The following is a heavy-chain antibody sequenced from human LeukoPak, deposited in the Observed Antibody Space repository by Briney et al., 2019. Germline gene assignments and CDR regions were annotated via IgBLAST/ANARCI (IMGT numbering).Heavy chain of an antibody. D-gene: IGHD1-20*01. CDR2: IISDGTT. V-gene: IGHV3-74*03. J-gene: IGHJ5*02. CDR1: GFTISSHL. CDR3: ARAYNWKLDP. Sequence: GGSLRLSCAASGFTISSHLMYWVRQPPGKGLVWVSRIISDGTTTYADSVKGRFTISRDNAKNTLYLEMNSLRAEDTALYYCARAYNWKLDPWGQGTLVNVSS.